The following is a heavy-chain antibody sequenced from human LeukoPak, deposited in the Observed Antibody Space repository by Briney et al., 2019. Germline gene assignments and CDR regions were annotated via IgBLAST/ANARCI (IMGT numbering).Heavy chain of an antibody. Sequence: GGSLRLSCAASGFTFSSYFMTWVRQAPGKGLEWVSAISGSGDNTYYADSVKGRFTISRDNSKNTLYVQMNSLRAEDTAVYYCAKGALITIFGVVPDYWGQGTLVTVSS. CDR2: ISGSGDNT. CDR3: AKGALITIFGVVPDY. CDR1: GFTFSSYF. V-gene: IGHV3-23*01. J-gene: IGHJ4*02. D-gene: IGHD3-3*01.